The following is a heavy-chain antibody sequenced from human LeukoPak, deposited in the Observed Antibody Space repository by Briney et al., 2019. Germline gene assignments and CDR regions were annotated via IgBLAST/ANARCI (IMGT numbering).Heavy chain of an antibody. CDR2: IYYSGST. J-gene: IGHJ5*02. CDR3: ARDETTYYYDSSVWFDP. D-gene: IGHD3-22*01. V-gene: IGHV4-59*12. Sequence: SETLSLTCTVSGGSISSYYWSWIRQPPGKGLEWIGYIYYSGSTNYNPSLKSRVTMSVDTSKNQFSLKLSSVTAADTAVYYCARDETTYYYDSSVWFDPWGQGTLVTVSS. CDR1: GGSISSYY.